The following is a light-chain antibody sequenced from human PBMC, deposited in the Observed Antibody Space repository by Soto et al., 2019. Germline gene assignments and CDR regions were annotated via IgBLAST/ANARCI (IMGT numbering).Light chain of an antibody. V-gene: IGLV2-14*01. CDR2: EVT. CDR1: SSDVGGYDY. J-gene: IGLJ1*01. Sequence: QSALTQPASVSGSPGQSIAISCTGTSSDVGGYDYVSWYQQQPDKAPKLMIYEVTKRPSGVSNRFSGSKSGNTASLTISGLQAEDEADYYCSSHTRGSTRVFGTGTQLTVL. CDR3: SSHTRGSTRV.